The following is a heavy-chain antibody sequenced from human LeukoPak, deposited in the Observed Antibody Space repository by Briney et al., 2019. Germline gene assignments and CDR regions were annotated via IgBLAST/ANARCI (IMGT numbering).Heavy chain of an antibody. Sequence: SETLSLTCTVSGGSISSSSYYWGWIRQPPGKGLEWIGSIYYSGHTYYNPSLKSRVTISVDTSKNLFSLKLHSVTAADTAIYYCAREGRGQTPYSNNSGFHWGQGTLVTVSS. D-gene: IGHD5-18*01. CDR2: IYYSGHT. J-gene: IGHJ4*02. V-gene: IGHV4-39*07. CDR3: AREGRGQTPYSNNSGFH. CDR1: GGSISSSSYY.